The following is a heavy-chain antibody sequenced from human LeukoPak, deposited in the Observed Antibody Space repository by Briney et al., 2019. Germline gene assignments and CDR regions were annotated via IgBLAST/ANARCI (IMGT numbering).Heavy chain of an antibody. V-gene: IGHV3-7*03. CDR1: GFTFSNYW. Sequence: GGSLRLSCTASGFTFSNYWMIWVRQAPGKGLEWVSIIRQEGNEKYSVDSVRGRFTISRDNAGTSLYLQMDSLRAEDTAVYHCARVKDYGSGSYYPTFDYWGQGTLVTVSS. D-gene: IGHD3-10*01. J-gene: IGHJ4*02. CDR2: IRQEGNEK. CDR3: ARVKDYGSGSYYPTFDY.